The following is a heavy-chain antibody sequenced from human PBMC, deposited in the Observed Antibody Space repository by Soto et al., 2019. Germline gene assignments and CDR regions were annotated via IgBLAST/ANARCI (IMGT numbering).Heavy chain of an antibody. D-gene: IGHD2-15*01. Sequence: QVQLVQSGAEVKKPGSSVKVSCKASGGTFSSYTISWVRQAPGQGLEWMGRIIPILGIANYAQKFQGRVTITADKSTSTAYTELSSLRSEDTAVYYCARCSGGSCQGDYWGQGTLVTVSS. V-gene: IGHV1-69*02. CDR2: IIPILGIA. CDR1: GGTFSSYT. CDR3: ARCSGGSCQGDY. J-gene: IGHJ4*02.